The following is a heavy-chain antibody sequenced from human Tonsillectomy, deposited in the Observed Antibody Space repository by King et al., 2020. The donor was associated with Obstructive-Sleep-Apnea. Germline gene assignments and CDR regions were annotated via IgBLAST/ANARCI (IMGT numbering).Heavy chain of an antibody. D-gene: IGHD2-15*01. V-gene: IGHV4-34*02. J-gene: IGHJ4*02. CDR2: INHRGST. Sequence: VQLQQWGAGLLKPLETLSLTCAVYGASFSAYDWNWLRHPPWKGLEWMGEINHRGSTNYNPSLKSRVTISVDTSKNQFSLRLSSVTAADTAVYYCARGGAIVGTTDFDFWGQGTLVTVSS. CDR3: ARGGAIVGTTDFDF. CDR1: GASFSAYD.